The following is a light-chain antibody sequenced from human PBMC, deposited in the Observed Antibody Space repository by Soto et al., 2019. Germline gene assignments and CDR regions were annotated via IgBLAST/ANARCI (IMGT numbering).Light chain of an antibody. V-gene: IGLV2-18*02. J-gene: IGLJ2*01. CDR2: EVS. CDR3: SSYTTSRSAYVV. CDR1: SSDVGKYNL. Sequence: QSALTQPPSVSGSPGQSVTISCTGTSSDVGKYNLVSWYQQHPGKAPKLMIYEVSNRPSGVPDRFSGSKSGNTASLTISGIQAEDEADYHCSSYTTSRSAYVVFGGGTKLTVL.